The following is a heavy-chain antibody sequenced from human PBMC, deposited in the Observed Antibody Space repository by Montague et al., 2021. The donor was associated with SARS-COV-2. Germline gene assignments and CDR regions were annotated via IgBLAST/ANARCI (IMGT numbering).Heavy chain of an antibody. CDR1: GFSLSTSGMC. CDR3: ARIRDYDILTGSYSGFDY. D-gene: IGHD3-9*01. CDR2: IDWDXDK. V-gene: IGHV2-70*01. Sequence: LALVKPTQTLTLTCTFSGFSLSTSGMCVSWIRQPPGKALEWLALIDWDXDKYYSTSLKTRLTISKDTSKNQVVLTMTNMDPVDTATYYCARIRDYDILTGSYSGFDYWGQGTMVTVSS. J-gene: IGHJ4*02.